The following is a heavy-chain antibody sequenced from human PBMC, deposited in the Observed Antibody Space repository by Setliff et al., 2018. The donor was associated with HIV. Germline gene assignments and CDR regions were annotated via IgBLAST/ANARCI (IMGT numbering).Heavy chain of an antibody. D-gene: IGHD2-15*01. Sequence: ASVKVSCKASGYTFTSYAMHWVRQAPGQRLEWMGWINAGNGNTKYSQEFQGRVTITRDTSASTAYMELSSLRSEGMAVYYCARGSGGSLTELGDYWGQGTLVTVSS. CDR3: ARGSGGSLTELGDY. CDR2: INAGNGNT. CDR1: GYTFTSYA. V-gene: IGHV1-3*03. J-gene: IGHJ4*02.